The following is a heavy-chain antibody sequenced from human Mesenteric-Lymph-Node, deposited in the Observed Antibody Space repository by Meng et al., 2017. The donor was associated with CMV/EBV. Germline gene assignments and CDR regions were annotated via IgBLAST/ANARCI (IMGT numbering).Heavy chain of an antibody. Sequence: GESLKISCAASGFTFSSYAMHWVRQAPGKGLEWVAIISYDGSNKYYADSVKGRFTISRDNSKNTPYLQMNSLRADDTAVYYWARVVPAAYYYYYGMDVWGQGTTVTVSS. CDR3: ARVVPAAYYYYYGMDV. CDR2: ISYDGSNK. CDR1: GFTFSSYA. J-gene: IGHJ6*02. D-gene: IGHD2-2*01. V-gene: IGHV3-30-3*01.